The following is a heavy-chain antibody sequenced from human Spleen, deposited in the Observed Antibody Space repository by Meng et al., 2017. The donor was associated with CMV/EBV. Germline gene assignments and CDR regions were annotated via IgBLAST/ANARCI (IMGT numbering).Heavy chain of an antibody. D-gene: IGHD4-23*01. J-gene: IGHJ4*02. CDR3: AKDSLGIVMTTGVSYFDY. CDR2: ISGSGGST. CDR1: GFTFSSYA. V-gene: IGHV3-23*01. Sequence: GESLKISCAASGFTFSSYAMSWVRQAPGKGLEWVSAISGSGGSTYYADSVKGRFTISRDNSKNTLYLQMNSLRAEDTAVYYCAKDSLGIVMTTGVSYFDYWGQGTLVTVSS.